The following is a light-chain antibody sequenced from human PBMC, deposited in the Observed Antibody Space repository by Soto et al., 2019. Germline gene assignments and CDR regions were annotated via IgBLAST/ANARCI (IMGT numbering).Light chain of an antibody. CDR3: QQRNNLLS. V-gene: IGKV3-11*01. CDR1: QSVGSN. CDR2: DAS. J-gene: IGKJ4*01. Sequence: EVVLTQSPATLSLTPGERATLSCSASQSVGSNLMWYHQKPGQAPRLLIYDASTRATGIPAKFSGSGSGTDFTLTISSLQLEDGSVYCCQQRNNLLSFGGGTKVDIK.